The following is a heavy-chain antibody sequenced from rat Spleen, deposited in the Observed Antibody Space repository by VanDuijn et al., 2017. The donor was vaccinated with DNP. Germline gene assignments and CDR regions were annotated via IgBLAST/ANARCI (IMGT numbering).Heavy chain of an antibody. CDR2: ITSNGVST. CDR1: GFTFNNYW. Sequence: EVQLVESGGDLVQPGRSLKLSCLASGFTFNNYWMTWFRQVPGKGLEWIASITSNGVSTYYPDSVKGRFTISRDDAKNTLSLQMNSLRSEDTATYYCSTADYGSAYWYFDFWGPGTMVTVSS. V-gene: IGHV5-31*01. J-gene: IGHJ1*01. CDR3: STADYGSAYWYFDF. D-gene: IGHD1-3*01.